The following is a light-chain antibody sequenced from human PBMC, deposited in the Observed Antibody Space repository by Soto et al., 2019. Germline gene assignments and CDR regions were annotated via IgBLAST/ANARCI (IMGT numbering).Light chain of an antibody. CDR3: MQALQTPLT. V-gene: IGKV2-28*01. J-gene: IGKJ1*01. Sequence: DIVMTQSPLSLPVTPGEPASISCRSSQSLLHSNGYNYLDWYLQKPGQSPQLLIYLGSNRASGVPDRFSGSGSGTDFTLRIIRVEAEDVGVYYCMQALQTPLTFGQGTKVDIK. CDR1: QSLLHSNGYNY. CDR2: LGS.